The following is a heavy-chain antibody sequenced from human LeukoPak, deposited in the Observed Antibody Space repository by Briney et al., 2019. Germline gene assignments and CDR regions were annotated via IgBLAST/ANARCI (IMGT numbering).Heavy chain of an antibody. CDR2: ICPGDSDT. CDR1: GYRFNSYC. V-gene: IGHV5-51*01. Sequence: GESLKISCKGSGYRFNSYCIGWVRQMPGKGLEWMGIICPGDSDTRYSPSFQGHVTISVDKSISTAYVQWSSLKASDTAMYYCARESGPRSGFTWGQETMVTVSS. J-gene: IGHJ3*01. D-gene: IGHD3-3*01. CDR3: ARESGPRSGFT.